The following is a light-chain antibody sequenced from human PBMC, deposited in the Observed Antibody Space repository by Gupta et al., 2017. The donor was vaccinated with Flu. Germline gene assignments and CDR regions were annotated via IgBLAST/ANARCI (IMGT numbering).Light chain of an antibody. Sequence: SINISCTGTSSDVGGFNQVSCYQQHPGNAPKLMNYEIISRPSGVSNRFAGYKSGTTASLTTSGLQAEDEAYYYCSSYTSSSTRVFGGGTKLTVL. CDR2: EII. CDR3: SSYTSSSTRV. J-gene: IGLJ3*02. CDR1: SSDVGGFNQ. V-gene: IGLV2-14*01.